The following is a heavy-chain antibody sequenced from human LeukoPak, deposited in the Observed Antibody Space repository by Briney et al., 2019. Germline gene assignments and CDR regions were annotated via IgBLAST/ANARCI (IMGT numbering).Heavy chain of an antibody. V-gene: IGHV3-30*02. CDR3: AKVQDRAVAGLFDY. D-gene: IGHD6-19*01. J-gene: IGHJ4*02. Sequence: QTGGSLRLSCAASGFTFSSYGMHWVRQAPGKGLEWVAFIRYDGSNKYYADSVKGRFTISRDNSKNTLYLQMNSLRAEDTAVYYCAKVQDRAVAGLFDYWGQGTLVTVSS. CDR1: GFTFSSYG. CDR2: IRYDGSNK.